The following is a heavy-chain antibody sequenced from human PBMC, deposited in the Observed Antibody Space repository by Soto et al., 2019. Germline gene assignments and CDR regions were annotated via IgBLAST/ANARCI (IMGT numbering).Heavy chain of an antibody. D-gene: IGHD2-2*01. J-gene: IGHJ6*02. CDR2: ISSSSSYI. V-gene: IGHV3-21*01. Sequence: EVQLVESGGGLVKPGGSLRLSCAASGFTFSSYSMNWVRQAPGKGLEWVSSISSSSSYIYYADSVKGRFTISRDNAKNSLYLQMNSLRAEDTAVYYCASFLKPTGYCSSTSCETYYYGMDVWGQGTTVTVSS. CDR1: GFTFSSYS. CDR3: ASFLKPTGYCSSTSCETYYYGMDV.